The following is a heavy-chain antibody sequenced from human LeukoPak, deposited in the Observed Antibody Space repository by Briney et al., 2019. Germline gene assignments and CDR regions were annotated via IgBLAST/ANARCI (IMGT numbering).Heavy chain of an antibody. CDR2: INGPGVTT. D-gene: IGHD1-26*01. J-gene: IGHJ3*02. Sequence: GGSLRLSCAASGLTFRTYPMSWVRQAPGKGLEWVSAINGPGVTTHYADSVKGRFTISRDNSKNTLYLQMNSLRVEDTAIYYCAKRELGLGGRYYSDAFDIWGQGTMVTVSS. CDR1: GLTFRTYP. CDR3: AKRELGLGGRYYSDAFDI. V-gene: IGHV3-23*01.